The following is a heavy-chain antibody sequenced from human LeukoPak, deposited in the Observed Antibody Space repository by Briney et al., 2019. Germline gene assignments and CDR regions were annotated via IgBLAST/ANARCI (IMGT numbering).Heavy chain of an antibody. CDR1: GFTFSSYW. D-gene: IGHD4-17*01. Sequence: PGGSPRLSCAASGFTFSSYWMHWVRQAPGKGLVWVSRINSDGSSTSYADSVKGRFTISRDNAKNTLYLQMNSLRAEDTAVYYCARETTVTAGYDYWGQGTLVTVSS. V-gene: IGHV3-74*01. CDR2: INSDGSST. J-gene: IGHJ4*02. CDR3: ARETTVTAGYDY.